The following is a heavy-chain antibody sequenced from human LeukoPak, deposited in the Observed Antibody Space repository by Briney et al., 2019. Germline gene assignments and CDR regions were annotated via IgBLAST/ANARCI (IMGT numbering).Heavy chain of an antibody. J-gene: IGHJ4*02. Sequence: NPSETLSLTCTVSGGSISSSSYYWGWIRQPPGKGLEWIGSIYYSGSTYYNPSLKSRVTISVDTSKNQFSLKLSSVTAADTAVYYCARGGGSPGNFFDYWGQGTLVTVSS. CDR3: ARGGGSPGNFFDY. CDR1: GGSISSSSYY. V-gene: IGHV4-39*07. D-gene: IGHD3-16*01. CDR2: IYYSGST.